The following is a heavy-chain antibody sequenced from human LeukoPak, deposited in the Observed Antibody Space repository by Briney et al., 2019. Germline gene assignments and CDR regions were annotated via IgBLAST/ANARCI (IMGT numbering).Heavy chain of an antibody. Sequence: SETLSLTCAVSDYSISSGYYWGWIRPPPAKGLEWIGSIYHSGSAYYSPSLKSRLTISVDTSKNQFSLKLSSVTAADTAMYCCARHMGPYYYDSSGVDYWGQGTLVTVSS. CDR1: DYSISSGYY. CDR2: IYHSGSA. CDR3: ARHMGPYYYDSSGVDY. J-gene: IGHJ4*02. V-gene: IGHV4-38-2*01. D-gene: IGHD3-22*01.